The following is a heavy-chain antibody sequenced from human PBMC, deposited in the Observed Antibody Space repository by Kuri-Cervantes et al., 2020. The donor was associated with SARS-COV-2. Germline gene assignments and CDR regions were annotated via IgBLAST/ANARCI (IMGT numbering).Heavy chain of an antibody. J-gene: IGHJ4*02. Sequence: ASVKVSCKASGYTFTSYAMHWVRQAPGQRLEWMGWSNPNSGGTIYAQKFQGRVTMTEDTSTDTAYMELSSLRSEDTAVYYCATSFAYYYDSSGYYWGQGTLVTVSS. CDR1: GYTFTSYA. V-gene: IGHV1-3*01. D-gene: IGHD3-22*01. CDR2: SNPNSGGT. CDR3: ATSFAYYYDSSGYY.